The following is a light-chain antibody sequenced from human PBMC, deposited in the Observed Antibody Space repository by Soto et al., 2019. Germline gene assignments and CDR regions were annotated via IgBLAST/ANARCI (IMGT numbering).Light chain of an antibody. CDR2: DVI. CDR3: TSYAGSNHFV. Sequence: QSVLTQPPSASGSPGQSVTISCTGTSSDVGGYNYVSWYQQHPGKAPKLMIYDVIKRPSGVPDRFSGSKSDNTASLTVSGLQAGDEADYYCTSYAGSNHFVFGTGTKLTVL. V-gene: IGLV2-8*01. J-gene: IGLJ1*01. CDR1: SSDVGGYNY.